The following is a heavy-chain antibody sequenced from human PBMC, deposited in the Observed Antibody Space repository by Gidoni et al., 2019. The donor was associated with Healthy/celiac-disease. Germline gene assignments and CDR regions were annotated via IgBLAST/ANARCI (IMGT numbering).Heavy chain of an antibody. V-gene: IGHV1-18*01. J-gene: IGHJ4*02. CDR1: GYTFTSYG. Sequence: QVQLVQSGAEGKKPGASVKVSCKASGYTFTSYGISWVRQAPGQGLEWMGWISAYNGNTNYAQKLQGRVTMTTDTSTSTAYMELRSLRSDDTAVYYCARSAYCGGDCYSGPIDYWGQGTLVTVSS. CDR3: ARSAYCGGDCYSGPIDY. CDR2: ISAYNGNT. D-gene: IGHD2-21*01.